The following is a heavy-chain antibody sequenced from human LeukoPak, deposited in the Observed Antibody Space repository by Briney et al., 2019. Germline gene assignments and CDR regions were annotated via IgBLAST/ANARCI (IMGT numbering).Heavy chain of an antibody. J-gene: IGHJ5*02. CDR2: INPNSGGT. CDR3: ARGEDIVVVVASGWLDP. Sequence: GASVKVSCKASGYTFTGYYMHWVRQAPGQGLEWMGWINPNSGGTNYAQKFQGRVTMTRDTSISTAYMELSRLRSDDTAVYYCARGEDIVVVVASGWLDPWGQGTLVTVSS. CDR1: GYTFTGYY. D-gene: IGHD2-15*01. V-gene: IGHV1-2*02.